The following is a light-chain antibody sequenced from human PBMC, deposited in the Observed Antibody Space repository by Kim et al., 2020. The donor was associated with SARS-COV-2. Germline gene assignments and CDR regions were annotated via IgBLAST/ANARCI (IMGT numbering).Light chain of an antibody. CDR3: QQRRKWPIT. V-gene: IGKV3-11*01. CDR1: QSVSTY. Sequence: LCPTESANLSCRASQSVSTYLAWYQQKVGQAPRPRIYDASTRATGIPARVSGSGSGTDFTLTISRLEPEDFAVYYCQQRRKWPITFGQGARMEIK. J-gene: IGKJ5*01. CDR2: DAS.